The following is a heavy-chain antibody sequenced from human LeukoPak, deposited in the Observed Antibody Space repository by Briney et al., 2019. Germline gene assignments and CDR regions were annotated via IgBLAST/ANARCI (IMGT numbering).Heavy chain of an antibody. CDR3: ARGPEGYYDRSAYYFPQIAALDI. D-gene: IGHD3-22*01. J-gene: IGHJ3*02. CDR1: GGSMSSGSYY. V-gene: IGHV4-61*02. Sequence: PSQTLSLTCTVSGGSMSSGSYYWNWILQPAGKGLEWIGRLYNSGSPNYNPSLTSRVTISVDTSKNQFSLKLTSVTAADTGVYYCARGPEGYYDRSAYYFPQIAALDIWGPGTMVSVSS. CDR2: LYNSGSP.